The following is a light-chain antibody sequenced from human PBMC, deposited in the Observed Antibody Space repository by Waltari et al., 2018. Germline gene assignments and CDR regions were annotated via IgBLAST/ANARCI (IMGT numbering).Light chain of an antibody. V-gene: IGKV3-15*01. Sequence: EIVMTQSPATLSVSPGERATLSCRASQSVRNNLGGYQQKPGQAPRLLSYGASTRVTGIPASFSGSGSGTEFTLTISSLQSEDCAVYYCQQYNNWPPWTFGQGTKVEIK. J-gene: IGKJ1*01. CDR2: GAS. CDR3: QQYNNWPPWT. CDR1: QSVRNN.